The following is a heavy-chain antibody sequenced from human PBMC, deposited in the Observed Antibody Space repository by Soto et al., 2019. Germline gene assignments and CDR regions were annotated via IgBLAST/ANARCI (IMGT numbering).Heavy chain of an antibody. CDR3: ARAGDYPLTGAFDV. Sequence: QVRLQESGPGLVKPSGTLSLTCAVSGGSISSNNWWSWVRQPPGKGLEWIGEIYHSGSTNYNPSLKSRVTISVDKSKNEFSLKLGSVTAADTAMYYCARAGDYPLTGAFDVWGQGTMVTVSS. CDR2: IYHSGST. CDR1: GGSISSNNW. D-gene: IGHD4-17*01. V-gene: IGHV4-4*02. J-gene: IGHJ3*01.